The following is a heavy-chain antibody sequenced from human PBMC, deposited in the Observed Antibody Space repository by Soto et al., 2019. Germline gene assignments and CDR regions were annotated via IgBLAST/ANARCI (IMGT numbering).Heavy chain of an antibody. Sequence: QPGGSLRLSCAASGFTFSSYAMSWVRQAPGKGLEWVSAISGSGGSTYYADSVKGRFTISRDNSKNTLYLQMNSLRAEDTAVYYSTKEVKHPRSIAARQGEYFDYWGQGTLVTVSS. J-gene: IGHJ4*02. CDR1: GFTFSSYA. V-gene: IGHV3-23*01. CDR2: ISGSGGST. CDR3: TKEVKHPRSIAARQGEYFDY. D-gene: IGHD6-6*01.